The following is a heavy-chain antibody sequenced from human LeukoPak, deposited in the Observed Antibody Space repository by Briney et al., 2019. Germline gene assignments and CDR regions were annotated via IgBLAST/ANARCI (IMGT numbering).Heavy chain of an antibody. CDR2: INHSGST. CDR3: ALNYGDTATNWFDP. Sequence: SETLSLTCAVYGGSFSGYYWSWIRQPPGTGLEWIGEINHSGSTNYNPSLKSRVTISVGTSKNQFSLKLSSVTAADTAVYYCALNYGDTATNWFDPWGQGTLVTVSS. J-gene: IGHJ5*02. D-gene: IGHD5-18*01. CDR1: GGSFSGYY. V-gene: IGHV4-34*01.